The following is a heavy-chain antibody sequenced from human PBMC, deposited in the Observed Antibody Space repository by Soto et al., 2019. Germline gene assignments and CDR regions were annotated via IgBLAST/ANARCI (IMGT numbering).Heavy chain of an antibody. CDR1: GYTFTSYG. CDR2: ISAYNGNT. J-gene: IGHJ6*02. V-gene: IGHV1-18*01. CDR3: ARRVGLYYDFWSGYSGTRNYYYYGMDV. D-gene: IGHD3-3*01. Sequence: ASVKVSCKASGYTFTSYGISWVRQAPGQGLEWMGWISAYNGNTNYAQKFQGRVTITADESTSTAYMELSSLRSEDTAVYYCARRVGLYYDFWSGYSGTRNYYYYGMDVWGQGTTVTVSS.